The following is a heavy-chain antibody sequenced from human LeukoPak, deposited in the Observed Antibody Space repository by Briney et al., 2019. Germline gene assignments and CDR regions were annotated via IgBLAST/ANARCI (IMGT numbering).Heavy chain of an antibody. J-gene: IGHJ6*03. CDR1: GFTFSRFW. V-gene: IGHV3-7*01. D-gene: IGHD3-3*01. CDR3: ARSTTIFGVVRYMDV. CDR2: IKEDGSEK. Sequence: GGSLRLSCAASGFTFSRFWMSWVRQAPGKGLEWVANIKEDGSEKYYVDSVKGRFTISRDNAKNSLNLQMNSLRAEDTAVYYCARSTTIFGVVRYMDVWGKGTTVTVSS.